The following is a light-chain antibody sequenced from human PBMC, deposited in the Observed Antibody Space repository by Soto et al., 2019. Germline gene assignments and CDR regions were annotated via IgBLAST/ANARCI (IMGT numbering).Light chain of an antibody. Sequence: QSVLTQPASVSGSPGQSIAISCTGTSSDIGGYNYVSWYQQHPGKAPQLLIYDVTHRPSGVSNRFSGSKSGDTASLTISGLQAEDEADYYCSSYTSTSTPYVFGTGTKVTVL. J-gene: IGLJ1*01. CDR2: DVT. V-gene: IGLV2-14*03. CDR3: SSYTSTSTPYV. CDR1: SSDIGGYNY.